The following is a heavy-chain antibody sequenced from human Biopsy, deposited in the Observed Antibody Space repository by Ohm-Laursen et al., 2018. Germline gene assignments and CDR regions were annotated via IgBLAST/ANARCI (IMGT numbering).Heavy chain of an antibody. D-gene: IGHD3-10*01. CDR3: ATGPYYDTRFYYNVRPFDF. CDR2: FDREERKT. Sequence: GASVKVSCKVSGYTLTELSIHWVRQTGGKGLEWMGGFDREERKTVYAEKFQSRVTMTEDASTDTVYMEVTSLRSDDTAVYYCATGPYYDTRFYYNVRPFDFWGQGTLVTVSS. J-gene: IGHJ4*02. V-gene: IGHV1-24*01. CDR1: GYTLTELS.